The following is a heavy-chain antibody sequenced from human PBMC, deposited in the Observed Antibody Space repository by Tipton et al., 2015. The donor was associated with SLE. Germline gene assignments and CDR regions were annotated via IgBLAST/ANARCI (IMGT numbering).Heavy chain of an antibody. CDR3: ARGLGGEGAFDI. V-gene: IGHV4-59*01. J-gene: IGHJ3*02. Sequence: TLSLTCTVSGGSISSYYWSWIRQPPGKGLERIGYIYYSGSTNYNPSLKSRVTISVDTSKNQFSLKLSSVTAADTAVYYCARGLGGEGAFDIWGQGTMVTVSS. D-gene: IGHD2-21*01. CDR1: GGSISSYY. CDR2: IYYSGST.